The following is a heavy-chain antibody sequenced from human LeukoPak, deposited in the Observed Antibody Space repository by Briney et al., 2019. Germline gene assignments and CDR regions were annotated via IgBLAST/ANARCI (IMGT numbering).Heavy chain of an antibody. J-gene: IGHJ4*02. D-gene: IGHD4-17*01. CDR2: IYHSGNT. CDR1: GYSISSGYY. Sequence: SETLSLTCTVSGYSISSGYYWGWIRQPPGKGLEWIGSIYHSGNTYYNPSLKSRVTISVDTAKNQFSLKLSSVTAADTAVYYCARPDYGAPVDYWGQGTLVTVSS. V-gene: IGHV4-38-2*02. CDR3: ARPDYGAPVDY.